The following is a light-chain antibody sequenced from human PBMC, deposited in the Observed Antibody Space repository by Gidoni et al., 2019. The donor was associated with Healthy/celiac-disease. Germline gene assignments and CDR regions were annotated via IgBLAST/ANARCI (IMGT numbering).Light chain of an antibody. CDR1: QSVSSSS. J-gene: IGKJ5*01. CDR2: GAS. Sequence: EIVLTQSPGTMSLSPWERATLSCRASQSVSSSSLAWYQQQTGQEPSLLIYGASSSATGSPAGCCGSRAATYVTITISRLEPEDVAVYYCQQYGSSPPITFGQGTRLEIK. CDR3: QQYGSSPPIT. V-gene: IGKV3-20*01.